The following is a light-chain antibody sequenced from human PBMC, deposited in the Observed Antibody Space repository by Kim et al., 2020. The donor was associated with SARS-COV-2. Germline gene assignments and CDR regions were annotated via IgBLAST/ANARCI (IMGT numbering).Light chain of an antibody. CDR3: QAWDRNTVV. Sequence: SVSPGQTAIISCSAEKLGDKNVCWYQQRPGQSPLLVIFQDTERPSGIPERFSGSNSGNTATLTISGIQAVDEADYYCQAWDRNTVVFGGGTQLTVL. J-gene: IGLJ2*01. V-gene: IGLV3-1*01. CDR2: QDT. CDR1: KLGDKN.